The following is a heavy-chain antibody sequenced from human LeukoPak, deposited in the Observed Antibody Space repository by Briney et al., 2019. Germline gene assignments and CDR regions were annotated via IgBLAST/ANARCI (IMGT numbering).Heavy chain of an antibody. V-gene: IGHV3-23*01. CDR3: AKDGRYSSGWNYYYYGMDV. Sequence: HTGGSLRLSCAASGVTFSSYAMSWVRQAPGTGLEWVSAISGSGGSTYYADSVKARFTISRDNSKNTLYLQMNSLRAEDTAVYYCAKDGRYSSGWNYYYYGMDVWGQGTTVTVSS. D-gene: IGHD6-19*01. CDR2: ISGSGGST. J-gene: IGHJ6*02. CDR1: GVTFSSYA.